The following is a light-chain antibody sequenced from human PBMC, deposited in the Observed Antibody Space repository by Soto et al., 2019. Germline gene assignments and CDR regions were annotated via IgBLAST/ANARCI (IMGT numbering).Light chain of an antibody. J-gene: IGKJ1*01. CDR2: LGS. V-gene: IGKV2-28*01. CDR3: MQALQTRT. CDR1: HSLLHSNGYNY. Sequence: DIVMTQSPLSLPVTPGERSSVSCRSSHSLLHSNGYNYLDWYLQKPGQSPQVLIYLGSYRASGVPDSFSGSASGTDFTLKISRVEAEDVGVYYCMQALQTRTFGQGTKVDIK.